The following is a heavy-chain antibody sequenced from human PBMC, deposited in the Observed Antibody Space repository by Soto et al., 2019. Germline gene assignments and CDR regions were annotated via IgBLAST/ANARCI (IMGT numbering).Heavy chain of an antibody. CDR2: IKSKTDGGTT. V-gene: IGHV3-15*07. J-gene: IGHJ6*02. D-gene: IGHD1-1*01. Sequence: PGGSLRLSCAASGFTFSNAWMNWVRQAPGKGLEWVGRIKSKTDGGTTDYAAPVKGRFTISRDDSKNTLYLQMNSLKTEDTAVYYCTTGGRPLRHYYYYGMDVWGQGTTVTVSS. CDR3: TTGGRPLRHYYYYGMDV. CDR1: GFTFSNAW.